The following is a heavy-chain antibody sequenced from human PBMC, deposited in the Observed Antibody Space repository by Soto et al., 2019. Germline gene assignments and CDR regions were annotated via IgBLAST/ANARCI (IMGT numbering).Heavy chain of an antibody. J-gene: IGHJ6*02. CDR1: GGSISSGNYY. CDR2: ISHSGTT. Sequence: QVQLQESGPGLVKPSQTLSLTCTVSGGSISSGNYYWCWIRQPPGKGLEGIGYISHSGTTYYNPSLKSRITISVDTSKNQFSLKLSSVTAADTAVYYCAGDLSDYNGMDVWGQGTTVTVSS. V-gene: IGHV4-30-4*01. D-gene: IGHD3-16*02. CDR3: AGDLSDYNGMDV.